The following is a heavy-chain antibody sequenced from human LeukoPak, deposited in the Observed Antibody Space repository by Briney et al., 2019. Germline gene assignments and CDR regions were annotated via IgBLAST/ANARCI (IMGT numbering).Heavy chain of an antibody. J-gene: IGHJ4*02. Sequence: SETLSLTCTVSGGSISSYYWSWIRQPPGKGLEWIGYIYYSGSTNYNPSLKSRVTISVDTSKNQFSLKLSSVTAADTAVYYCARDGDRSGYDHHYWGQGTLVTVSS. V-gene: IGHV4-59*01. D-gene: IGHD5-12*01. CDR2: IYYSGST. CDR1: GGSISSYY. CDR3: ARDGDRSGYDHHY.